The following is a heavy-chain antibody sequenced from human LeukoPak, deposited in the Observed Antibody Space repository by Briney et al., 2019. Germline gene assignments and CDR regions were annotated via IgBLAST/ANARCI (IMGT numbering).Heavy chain of an antibody. D-gene: IGHD6-19*01. CDR3: AKGFSSGWNDAFDI. V-gene: IGHV3-21*04. J-gene: IGHJ3*02. Sequence: PGGSLRLSCAASGFTFSSYSMNWVRQAPGKGLEWVSSISSSSSYIYYADSVKGRFTISRDNAKNSLYLQMNSLRAEDTAVYYCAKGFSSGWNDAFDIWGQGTMVTVSS. CDR2: ISSSSSYI. CDR1: GFTFSSYS.